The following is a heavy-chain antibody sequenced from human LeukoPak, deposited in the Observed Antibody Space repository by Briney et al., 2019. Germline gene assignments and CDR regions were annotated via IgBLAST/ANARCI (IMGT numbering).Heavy chain of an antibody. V-gene: IGHV4-34*01. CDR2: INHSGST. Sequence: PSETLSLTCAVYGGSFSGYYWSWIRQPPGKGLEWIGEINHSGSTNYNPSLKSRVTISVDTSKNQFSLKLSSVTAADTAVYYCARVPFAYYGSGSYRFDYWGQGTLVTVSS. CDR1: GGSFSGYY. D-gene: IGHD3-10*01. CDR3: ARVPFAYYGSGSYRFDY. J-gene: IGHJ4*02.